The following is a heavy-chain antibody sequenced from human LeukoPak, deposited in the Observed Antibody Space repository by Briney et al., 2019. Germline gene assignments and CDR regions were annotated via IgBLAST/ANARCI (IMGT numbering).Heavy chain of an antibody. CDR2: IRSKTDSETT. J-gene: IGHJ4*02. V-gene: IGHV3-15*01. Sequence: GGSLRLSCVVSGFSFSDAWMSWVRQAPGKGLEWIGRIRSKTDSETTEYAAPVKHRFSISRDDSKKTLYLQMNSLKTEDTAVYYCTTGRFPPRYWGQGTLVTVSS. CDR1: GFSFSDAW. CDR3: TTGRFPPRY. D-gene: IGHD3-3*01.